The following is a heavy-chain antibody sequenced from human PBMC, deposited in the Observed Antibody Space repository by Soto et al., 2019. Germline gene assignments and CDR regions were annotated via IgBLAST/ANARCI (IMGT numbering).Heavy chain of an antibody. D-gene: IGHD2-15*01. CDR2: ISGSSDTI. J-gene: IGHJ6*02. CDR1: GFTFSSCG. CDR3: ARCSGHSCYSYGVDV. V-gene: IGHV3-48*02. Sequence: DVQLVESGGGLVQPGGSLRVSCAASGFTFSSCGMNWVRQSPGKGLEWLSYISGSSDTIYYADSVKGRFTISRDNAKNSLYLQMNSLRDEDTAIYYCARCSGHSCYSYGVDVWGQGATVAVSS.